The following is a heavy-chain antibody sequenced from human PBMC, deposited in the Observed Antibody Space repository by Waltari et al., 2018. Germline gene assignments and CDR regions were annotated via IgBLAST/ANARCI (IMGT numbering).Heavy chain of an antibody. CDR1: GGSVSSGSYY. D-gene: IGHD2-15*01. CDR3: ARRGSRYCSGGSCFRDAFDI. Sequence: QVQLQESGPGLVQPSETLSLTCTVSGGSVSSGSYYWSWIRQPPGTGLEWIGDIYYSGSTNYNPSLKSRVTISVDTSKNQFSLKLSSVTAADTAVYYCARRGSRYCSGGSCFRDAFDIWGQGTMVTVSS. V-gene: IGHV4-61*01. J-gene: IGHJ3*02. CDR2: IYYSGST.